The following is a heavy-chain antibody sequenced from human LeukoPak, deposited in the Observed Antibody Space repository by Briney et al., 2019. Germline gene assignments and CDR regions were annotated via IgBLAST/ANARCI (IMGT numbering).Heavy chain of an antibody. CDR1: GYSFTNYW. J-gene: IGHJ5*02. CDR2: ISPGDSDT. D-gene: IGHD5-24*01. CDR3: ARLHKARDHNWFEP. V-gene: IGHV5-51*01. Sequence: GESLKISCKGSGYSFTNYWIGWVRQIPGKGLEWMGIISPGDSDTRYSPSFQGQVTISADKSISTAYLQWSSLKASDTAMYYCARLHKARDHNWFEPWGQGTLVTVSS.